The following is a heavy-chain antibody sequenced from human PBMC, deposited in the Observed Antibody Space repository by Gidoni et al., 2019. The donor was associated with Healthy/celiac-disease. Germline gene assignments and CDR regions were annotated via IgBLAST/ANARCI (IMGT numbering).Heavy chain of an antibody. Sequence: QLQLQESGPGLVKPSETLSLTCSVSGGSLSSNTYYWGWIRQPPGKGLEWIGSIYYSGSTYYNPSLKSRVTISVDTSKNQFSLKLSSVTAADTAVYYCASHTEMANAFDIWGQGTMVTVSS. CDR1: GGSLSSNTYY. J-gene: IGHJ3*02. CDR3: ASHTEMANAFDI. CDR2: IYYSGST. V-gene: IGHV4-39*01.